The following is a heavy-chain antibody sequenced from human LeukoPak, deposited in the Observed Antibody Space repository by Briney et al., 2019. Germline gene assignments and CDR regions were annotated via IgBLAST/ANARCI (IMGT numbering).Heavy chain of an antibody. CDR1: GFTFSSYS. CDR2: ISSSGSTI. V-gene: IGHV3-48*04. J-gene: IGHJ6*03. CDR3: ARESNDILTGYYYMDV. D-gene: IGHD3-9*01. Sequence: GGSLRLSCAASGFTFSSYSMNWVRQAPGKGLEWVSYISSSGSTIYYADSVKGRFTISRDNAKNSLYPQMNSLRAEDTAVYYCARESNDILTGYYYMDVWGKGTTVTISS.